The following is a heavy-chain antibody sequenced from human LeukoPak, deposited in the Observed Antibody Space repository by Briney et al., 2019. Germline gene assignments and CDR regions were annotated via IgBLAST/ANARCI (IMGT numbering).Heavy chain of an antibody. V-gene: IGHV4-4*07. CDR2: IYTSGST. D-gene: IGHD6-6*01. CDR3: ARDPGFEYSSSPVFDY. Sequence: SETLSLTCTVSGGSISSYYWSWIRQPAGKGLEWIGRIYTSGSTNYNPSLKSRVTMSVDTSKNQFSLKLSSVTAADQAVCYFARDPGFEYSSSPVFDYWGQGTLVTVSS. CDR1: GGSISSYY. J-gene: IGHJ4*02.